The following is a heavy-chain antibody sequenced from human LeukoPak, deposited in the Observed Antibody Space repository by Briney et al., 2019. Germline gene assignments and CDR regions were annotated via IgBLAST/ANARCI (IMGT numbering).Heavy chain of an antibody. CDR2: INPKSAGT. Sequence: ASVKVSCKASGYTFTGYYMHWVRQAPGQGLEWMGWINPKSAGTNYAQKFQGRVTVTRDTSISTTYMELSRLRSDDTAVYYCARDLGISGWYAPPLGYFDYWGQGTLVTVSS. CDR3: ARDLGISGWYAPPLGYFDY. J-gene: IGHJ4*02. V-gene: IGHV1-2*02. CDR1: GYTFTGYY. D-gene: IGHD6-19*01.